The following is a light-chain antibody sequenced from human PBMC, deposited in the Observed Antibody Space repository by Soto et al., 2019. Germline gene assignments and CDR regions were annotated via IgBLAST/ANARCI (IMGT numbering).Light chain of an antibody. Sequence: DIQMTQSPSSLSASVGDRVTITCRASQGISSYINWYQQKPGKAPKLLIYAASSLQSGVPSRFSGSGSGTDFTLTISSLQPEDFATYYCQQSYSTPITFGPGTKVDIK. V-gene: IGKV1-39*01. CDR2: AAS. CDR1: QGISSY. CDR3: QQSYSTPIT. J-gene: IGKJ3*01.